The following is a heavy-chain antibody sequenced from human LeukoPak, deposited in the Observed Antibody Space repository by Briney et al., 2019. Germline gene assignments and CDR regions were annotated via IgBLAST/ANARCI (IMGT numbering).Heavy chain of an antibody. CDR1: GSTLSNYW. CDR3: SRDFVGADDY. D-gene: IGHD1-26*01. Sequence: GGSLRLSCAASGSTLSNYWMHWVRQAPGKGPVWVSRINPDGSRIDYAESVRGRFTISRDSAKNTLYLQMNSLRAEDTAVYYCSRDFVGADDYWGQGTLVTVSS. V-gene: IGHV3-74*01. CDR2: INPDGSRI. J-gene: IGHJ4*02.